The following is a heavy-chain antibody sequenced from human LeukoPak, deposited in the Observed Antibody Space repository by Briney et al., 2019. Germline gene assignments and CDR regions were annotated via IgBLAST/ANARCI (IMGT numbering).Heavy chain of an antibody. Sequence: GGSLGLPCAASGFIFSDYYMSWIRQAPGKGLEWVSYIESSSSYTSYADSVKGRFTISRDNAKNSLYLQMNSLRAEDTAVYFCGRAANTATGTPTLAIDYWGQGTLVTVSS. CDR3: GRAANTATGTPTLAIDY. CDR1: GFIFSDYY. V-gene: IGHV3-11*05. J-gene: IGHJ4*02. CDR2: IESSSSYT. D-gene: IGHD6-13*01.